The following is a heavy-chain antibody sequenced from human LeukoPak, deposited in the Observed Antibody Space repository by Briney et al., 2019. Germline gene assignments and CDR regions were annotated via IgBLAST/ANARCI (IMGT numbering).Heavy chain of an antibody. J-gene: IGHJ5*02. CDR1: GGSISSGGYY. CDR3: AREGEYGDSYL. V-gene: IGHV4-31*03. Sequence: SQTLSLTCTVSGGSISSGGYYWSWIRQHPGKGLEWIGYISYSGSTFYKPSLTSRVTISVDRSKNQFSLKLTSVTAADTAVYYCAREGEYGDSYLWGQGTLVTVSS. CDR2: ISYSGST. D-gene: IGHD4-17*01.